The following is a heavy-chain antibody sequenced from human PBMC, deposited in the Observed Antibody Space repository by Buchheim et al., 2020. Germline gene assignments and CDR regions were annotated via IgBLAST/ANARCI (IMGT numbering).Heavy chain of an antibody. D-gene: IGHD4-17*01. CDR2: ISYDGSNK. V-gene: IGHV3-30-3*01. J-gene: IGHJ6*02. CDR1: GFTFSSYA. CDR3: SKDRPATMTTQYYDFPGVDV. Sequence: QVQLVESGGGVVQPGRSLRLSCAASGFTFSSYAMHWVRQAPGKGLEWVAVISYDGSNKYYADSVKGRFTISRDNSKNTLYLKMNRLRAEDTSVYFCSKDRPATMTTQYYDFPGVDVWGQETT.